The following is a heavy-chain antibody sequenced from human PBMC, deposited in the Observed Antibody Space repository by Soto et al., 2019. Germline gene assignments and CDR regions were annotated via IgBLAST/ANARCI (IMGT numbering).Heavy chain of an antibody. V-gene: IGHV4-59*08. J-gene: IGHJ4*02. D-gene: IGHD3-22*01. CDR3: ARHPFYYGSSVYYYAYFDY. Sequence: SETLSLTCSVSGGSISTYYWSWIRQPPGKALEWIGYVYNSGSTNYNPSLKSRVTISVDTSKNQFSLKLSSVTAADTAVYYCARHPFYYGSSVYYYAYFDYWGRGTLVTVSS. CDR1: GGSISTYY. CDR2: VYNSGST.